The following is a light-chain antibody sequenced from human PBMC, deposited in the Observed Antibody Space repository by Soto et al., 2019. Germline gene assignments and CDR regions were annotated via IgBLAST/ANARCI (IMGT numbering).Light chain of an antibody. CDR3: GAWDSSLSAYV. CDR1: SSNIGDNY. CDR2: DNN. V-gene: IGLV1-51*01. Sequence: VLTQPPSVSAAPGQKVTISCSGSSSNIGDNYVSWFQQLPGAAPKLLIFDNNKRPSGIPDRFSGSKSGTSATLGITGLQAGDEADYYCGAWDSSLSAYVFGAGTKVTVL. J-gene: IGLJ1*01.